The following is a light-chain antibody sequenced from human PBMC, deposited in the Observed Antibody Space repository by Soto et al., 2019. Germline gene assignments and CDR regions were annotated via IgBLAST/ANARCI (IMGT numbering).Light chain of an antibody. V-gene: IGLV2-14*01. Sequence: QYALTQPASVSGSPGQSITISCTGTSSDVGGYNYVSWYQQHPGKAPKLMIYDVSNRPSGVSNRFSGSKSGNTASLTISGLQAEDEADYYCSSYTSSNTLVVFGGGTKVTVL. CDR3: SSYTSSNTLVV. J-gene: IGLJ2*01. CDR2: DVS. CDR1: SSDVGGYNY.